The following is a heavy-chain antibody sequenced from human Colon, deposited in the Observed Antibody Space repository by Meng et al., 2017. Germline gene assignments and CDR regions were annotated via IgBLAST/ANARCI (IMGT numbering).Heavy chain of an antibody. J-gene: IGHJ4*02. CDR1: GYPFSHYA. D-gene: IGHD4-23*01. CDR3: AKDQDFGGTPDS. V-gene: IGHV1-3*01. Sequence: VRVVKPGSGVKEAGATVKVSCKPSGYPFSHYALHWVRQAPGQRLEWMGWINPGNGDTKSSHKFQGRLTITRDTSASTAYMELSSLRSEDTAVYYCAKDQDFGGTPDSWGQGTLVTVSS. CDR2: INPGNGDT.